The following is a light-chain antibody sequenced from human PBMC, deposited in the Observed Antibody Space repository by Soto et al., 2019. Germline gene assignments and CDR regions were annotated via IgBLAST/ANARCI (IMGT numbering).Light chain of an antibody. CDR1: RSDIGTYNY. Sequence: QSVLTQPASMSGSPGQSITISCTGTRSDIGTYNYLSWYQQQPGKAPRLVISDVSNRPSGVSNRFSGSKSGNTASLTITGLQSEDEADYYCMSYTTTSSFVFGSGTKVTVL. CDR3: MSYTTTSSFV. CDR2: DVS. J-gene: IGLJ1*01. V-gene: IGLV2-14*03.